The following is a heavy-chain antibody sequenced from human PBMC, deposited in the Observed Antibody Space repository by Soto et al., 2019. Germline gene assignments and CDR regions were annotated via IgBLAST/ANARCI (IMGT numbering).Heavy chain of an antibody. V-gene: IGHV1-2*04. CDR3: ARDIGVISLDY. Sequence: AAVKVSCQASRCTLTGYYMHSLRQAAAKGGAWVGWINPKRGGTKYAQKLQGWVTMTRVTSISRAYMELSRLRSDDTAVYYCARDIGVISLDYWGQGTLVTVSS. J-gene: IGHJ4*02. D-gene: IGHD2-21*01. CDR2: INPKRGGT. CDR1: RCTLTGYY.